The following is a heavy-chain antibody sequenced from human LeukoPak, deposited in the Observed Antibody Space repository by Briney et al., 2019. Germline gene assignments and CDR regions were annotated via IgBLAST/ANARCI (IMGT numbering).Heavy chain of an antibody. CDR2: IYHSGRT. D-gene: IGHD5-18*01. CDR1: GGSITSTLYY. Sequence: PSETLSLTCTVSGGSITSTLYYWGWFRQSPGKGLEWIGTIYHSGRTYYIPSLRTRVTISVDTSKNQFSLKLSSVTAADTAVYYCARVRYSYGLLFDYWGQGTLVTVSS. J-gene: IGHJ4*02. CDR3: ARVRYSYGLLFDY. V-gene: IGHV4-39*01.